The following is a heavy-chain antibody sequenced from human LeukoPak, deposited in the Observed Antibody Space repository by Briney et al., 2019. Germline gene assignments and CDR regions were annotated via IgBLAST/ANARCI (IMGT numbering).Heavy chain of an antibody. CDR1: GFTFNNYA. D-gene: IGHD3-10*01. CDR3: ASSRITMVRGVIIVYYFDY. J-gene: IGHJ4*02. Sequence: PGGSLGLSCAASGFTFNNYAMSWVRQAPGKGLEWVSTISGGSSKTYYADSVKGRFTISRDNAKNSLYLQMNSLRAEDTAVYYCASSRITMVRGVIIVYYFDYWGQGTLVTVSS. CDR2: ISGGSSKT. V-gene: IGHV3-21*01.